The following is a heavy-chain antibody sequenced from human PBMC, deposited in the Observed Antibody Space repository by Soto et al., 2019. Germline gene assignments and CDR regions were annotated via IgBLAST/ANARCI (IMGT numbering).Heavy chain of an antibody. J-gene: IGHJ5*02. Sequence: ASVKVSCKASGYTFTGYYMHWVRQAPGQGLEGMGWINPNSGGTNYAQKFQGWVTMTRDTSISTAYMELSRLRSDDTAVYYCARAAAAGDWFDPWGQGTLVTVSS. CDR1: GYTFTGYY. CDR3: ARAAAAGDWFDP. CDR2: INPNSGGT. V-gene: IGHV1-2*04. D-gene: IGHD6-13*01.